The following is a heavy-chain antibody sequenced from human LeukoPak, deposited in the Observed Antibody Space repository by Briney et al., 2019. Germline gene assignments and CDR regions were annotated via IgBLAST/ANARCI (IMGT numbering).Heavy chain of an antibody. Sequence: PSETLSLTCTVSGYSISSGYYWGWIRQPPGKGLEWIGSIYHSGSTYYNPSLKSRVTISVDTPKNQFSLKLSSVTAADTAVYYCARAVLRFSNWFDPWGQGTLVTVSS. CDR2: IYHSGST. J-gene: IGHJ5*02. V-gene: IGHV4-38-2*02. D-gene: IGHD3-3*01. CDR3: ARAVLRFSNWFDP. CDR1: GYSISSGYY.